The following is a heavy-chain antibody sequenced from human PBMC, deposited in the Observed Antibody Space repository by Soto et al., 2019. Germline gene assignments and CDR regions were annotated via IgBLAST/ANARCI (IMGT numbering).Heavy chain of an antibody. CDR1: GGSFSGYY. D-gene: IGHD3-22*01. J-gene: IGHJ4*02. CDR2: INHSGST. Sequence: QVQLQQWGAGLLKPSETLSLTCAVYGGSFSGYYWSWIRQPPGKGLEWIGEINHSGSTNYNPSLKSRVTISVDTSKKQFSLKLSSVTAADTAVYYCARGKDSSGYASYYFDYWGQGTLVTVSS. CDR3: ARGKDSSGYASYYFDY. V-gene: IGHV4-34*01.